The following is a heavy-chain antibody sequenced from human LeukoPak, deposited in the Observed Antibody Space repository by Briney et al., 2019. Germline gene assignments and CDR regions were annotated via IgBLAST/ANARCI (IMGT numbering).Heavy chain of an antibody. J-gene: IGHJ4*02. CDR1: GFTFSSYS. V-gene: IGHV3-21*01. CDR3: ARGGIYYYDSSGPSEGY. D-gene: IGHD3-22*01. CDR2: ISSSISYI. Sequence: GESLRLSCAASGFTFSSYSMNWVRQAQGEGLEWVSSISSSISYIYNADSVKGHITITRDDAKTAMYLQMNSMRAEDTAVYYCARGGIYYYDSSGPSEGYWGQGTLVTVSS.